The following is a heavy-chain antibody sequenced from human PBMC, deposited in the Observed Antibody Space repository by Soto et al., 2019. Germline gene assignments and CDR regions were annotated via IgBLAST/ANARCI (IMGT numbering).Heavy chain of an antibody. Sequence: GGSLRLSCAASGFTFYNYVMSWVRQAPGKGLEWVSAITGASGDTYYADSVKGRFTISRDNSDNTLYLQVTSLRAEDTAIYYCAKGSASSRPYYFDYWGQGTQVTVS. D-gene: IGHD6-6*01. J-gene: IGHJ4*02. CDR3: AKGSASSRPYYFDY. CDR1: GFTFYNYV. CDR2: ITGASGDT. V-gene: IGHV3-23*01.